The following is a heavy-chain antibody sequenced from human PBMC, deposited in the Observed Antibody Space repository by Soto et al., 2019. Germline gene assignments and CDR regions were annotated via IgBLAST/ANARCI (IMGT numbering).Heavy chain of an antibody. CDR3: ARHGEGTEVVVPVYFDYYYYGMDV. CDR1: GGSISSSSYY. J-gene: IGHJ6*02. V-gene: IGHV4-39*01. D-gene: IGHD2-2*01. CDR2: IYYSGST. Sequence: QLQLQESGPGLVKPSETLSLTCTVSGGSISSSSYYWGWIRQPPGKGLEWIGSIYYSGSTYYNPSLKSRVTISVDTSKNQFSLKLSSVTAADTAVYYCARHGEGTEVVVPVYFDYYYYGMDVWGQGTTVTVSS.